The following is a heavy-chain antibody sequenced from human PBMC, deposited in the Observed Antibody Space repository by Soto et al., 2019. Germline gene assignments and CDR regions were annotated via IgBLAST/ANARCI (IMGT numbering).Heavy chain of an antibody. Sequence: QVQLQASGPGLVKPSETLSLTCTVSGGSISRYYWNWIRQSPGKGLEWIGYIYYSGSTKYNPSLKSRVTISIDTSKTHFSLHLNSVTAADTAVYYCARSGLREEYYFDSWGQGTLVTVSS. V-gene: IGHV4-59*01. CDR3: ARSGLREEYYFDS. CDR2: IYYSGST. J-gene: IGHJ4*02. CDR1: GGSISRYY. D-gene: IGHD4-17*01.